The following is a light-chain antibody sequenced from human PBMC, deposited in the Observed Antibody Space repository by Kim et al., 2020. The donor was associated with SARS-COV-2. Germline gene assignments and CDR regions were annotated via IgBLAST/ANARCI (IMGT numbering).Light chain of an antibody. CDR1: SPNIGSNY. Sequence: QSVLTQPPSASGTPGQRVTISCSGSSPNIGSNYVYWYQQLQGTTPKLLIYRNNLRPSGVPDRCSCSTSGTSASLAISALRSEDEADYYCAAWDDSLSGVMFGGGTQLTVL. CDR3: AAWDDSLSGVM. V-gene: IGLV1-47*01. CDR2: RNN. J-gene: IGLJ3*02.